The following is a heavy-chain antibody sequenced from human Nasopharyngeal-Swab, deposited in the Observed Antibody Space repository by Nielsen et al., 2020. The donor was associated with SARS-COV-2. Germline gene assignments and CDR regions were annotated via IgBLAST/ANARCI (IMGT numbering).Heavy chain of an antibody. J-gene: IGHJ4*02. D-gene: IGHD3/OR15-3a*01. Sequence: VRQAPGKGLEWVAVIWYDGTNEDYVDSVKGRFTISRDNSKNTLYLQMNSLRAEDTAVYYCARDVNDYWTGYLYWGQGALVTVSS. CDR3: ARDVNDYWTGYLY. V-gene: IGHV3-33*01. CDR2: IWYDGTNE.